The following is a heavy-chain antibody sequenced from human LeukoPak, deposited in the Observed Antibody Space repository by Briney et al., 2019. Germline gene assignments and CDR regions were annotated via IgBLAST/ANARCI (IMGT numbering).Heavy chain of an antibody. Sequence: ASVKVSCKASGYTFSSYGFSWVRQAPGQGLEWMGWISAYSGNTNYAQKVQGRVTMTTDTSTTTVYMDLRRLRSDDTAVYYCARDAAHSGHYSGSFYWGQGTLVTVSS. J-gene: IGHJ4*02. V-gene: IGHV1-18*01. CDR2: ISAYSGNT. CDR1: GYTFSSYG. D-gene: IGHD4-17*01. CDR3: ARDAAHSGHYSGSFY.